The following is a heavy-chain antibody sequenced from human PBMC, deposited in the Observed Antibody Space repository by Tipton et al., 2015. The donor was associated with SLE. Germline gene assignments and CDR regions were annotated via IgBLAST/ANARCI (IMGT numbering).Heavy chain of an antibody. Sequence: TLSLTCTVSGYSISTGYYWGWIRQPPGKGLEWIGNMYQTGTTDYNPSLKSRVTISIDTSKNQFSLKLSSVTAADTAVYYCARDPPSAYYYGMDVWGQGTTVTVSS. CDR2: MYQTGTT. CDR3: ARDPPSAYYYGMDV. V-gene: IGHV4-38-2*02. CDR1: GYSISTGYY. J-gene: IGHJ6*02.